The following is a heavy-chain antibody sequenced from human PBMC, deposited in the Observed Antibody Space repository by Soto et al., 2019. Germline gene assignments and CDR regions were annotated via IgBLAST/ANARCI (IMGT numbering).Heavy chain of an antibody. V-gene: IGHV4-39*01. Sequence: QVHLQESGPGLVKPSETLSLTCTVSGVSIHNSHSFWAWIRQPPGKGLQFIASVYHNGGAHYNSSMKSRVTISVDTANNQVSLRMRSLTAADTAFYYCGRVVEGATRHTDPDSWGQGILVTVSS. CDR3: GRVVEGATRHTDPDS. CDR2: VYHNGGA. J-gene: IGHJ5*01. CDR1: GVSIHNSHSF. D-gene: IGHD2-21*01.